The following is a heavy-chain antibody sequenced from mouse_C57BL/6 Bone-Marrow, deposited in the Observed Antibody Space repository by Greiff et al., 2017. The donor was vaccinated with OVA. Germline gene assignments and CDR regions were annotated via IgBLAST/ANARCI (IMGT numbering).Heavy chain of an antibody. V-gene: IGHV1-76*01. CDR1: GYTFTDYY. J-gene: IGHJ1*03. CDR3: ARGKNDGSSFWYFDV. D-gene: IGHD1-1*01. Sequence: VKLVESGAELVRPGASVKLSCKASGYTFTDYYINWVKQRPGQGLEWIARIYPGSGNTYYNEKFKGKATLTAEKSSSTAYMQLSSLTSEDSAVYFCARGKNDGSSFWYFDVWGTGTTVTVSS. CDR2: IYPGSGNT.